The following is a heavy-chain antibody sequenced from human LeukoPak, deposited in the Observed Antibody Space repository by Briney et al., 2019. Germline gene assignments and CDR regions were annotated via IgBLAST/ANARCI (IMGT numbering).Heavy chain of an antibody. CDR2: INPNSGGT. V-gene: IGHV1-2*02. D-gene: IGHD3-22*01. J-gene: IGHJ4*02. Sequence: ASVKVSCKASGYTFTGYYMHWVRQAPGQGLEWMGWINPNSGGTNYAQKFQGRVTMTRDTSISTAYMELSRLRSDDTAVYYCARKGGGRYYDSSGYYPLDYWGQGTLVTVSS. CDR3: ARKGGGRYYDSSGYYPLDY. CDR1: GYTFTGYY.